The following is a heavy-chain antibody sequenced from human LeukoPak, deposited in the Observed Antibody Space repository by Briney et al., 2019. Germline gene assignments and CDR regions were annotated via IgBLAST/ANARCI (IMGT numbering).Heavy chain of an antibody. J-gene: IGHJ3*02. V-gene: IGHV3-48*01. Sequence: GGSLRLSCAASGFTFSSYSMNWVRQAPGKGLEWVSYISSTSSTIYYADSVKGRFTISRDTAKNSLYLQMNSLRAEDTAVYYCARARSSYGYGDAFDIWGQGTMVTVSS. CDR3: ARARSSYGYGDAFDI. CDR2: ISSTSSTI. CDR1: GFTFSSYS. D-gene: IGHD5-18*01.